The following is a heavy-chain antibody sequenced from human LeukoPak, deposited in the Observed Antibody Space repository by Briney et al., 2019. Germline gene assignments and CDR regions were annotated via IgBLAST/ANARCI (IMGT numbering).Heavy chain of an antibody. V-gene: IGHV3-23*01. CDR3: AKDNVPRVDLGGWFDP. Sequence: PGGSLRLSCAASGFTFSSSAMNWVRQAPGEGLEWVSLIDDSGANTYYADSVKSRFTISRDNSKSTLYLQMNSLRAEDTGIYFCAKDNVPRVDLGGWFDPWGQGTLVTVSS. D-gene: IGHD3-10*01. J-gene: IGHJ5*02. CDR2: IDDSGANT. CDR1: GFTFSSSA.